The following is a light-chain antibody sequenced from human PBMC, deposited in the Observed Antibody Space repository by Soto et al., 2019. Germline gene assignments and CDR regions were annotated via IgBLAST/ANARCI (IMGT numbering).Light chain of an antibody. Sequence: DIQMTQSPSTLSASVGDRVTITCRASQSISSWLAWYQQKPGKAPKLLIYDASSLESGVPSRFSGSGSGTESPLTISSLQPDDFAPNYCNHNNGYSPPFAKGTKVEIK. CDR2: DAS. CDR1: QSISSW. V-gene: IGKV1-5*01. CDR3: NHNNGYSPP. J-gene: IGKJ1*01.